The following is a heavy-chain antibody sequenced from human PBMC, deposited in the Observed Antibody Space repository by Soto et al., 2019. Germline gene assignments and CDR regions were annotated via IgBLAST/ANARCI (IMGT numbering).Heavy chain of an antibody. V-gene: IGHV3-15*01. D-gene: IGHD3-3*01. CDR3: TTGLTIFGVVIDP. Sequence: GGALRLSCSASGFAFSNALMTWVRQAPGKGLEWVGRIKSKSDGATTDYAAPVRGRFIISRDDSKNTLYLQMNSLKTEDTAVYYCTTGLTIFGVVIDPWGQGTLVPVSS. CDR1: GFAFSNAL. J-gene: IGHJ5*02. CDR2: IKSKSDGATT.